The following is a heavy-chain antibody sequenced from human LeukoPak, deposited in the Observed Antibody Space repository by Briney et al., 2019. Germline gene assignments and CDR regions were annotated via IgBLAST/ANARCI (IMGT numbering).Heavy chain of an antibody. V-gene: IGHV3-74*01. Sequence: PGGSLRLSCAASGFTFSSYWMHWVRQAPGKGLVWVSRVKSDGSSTNYADSVKGRFTISRDNAKNTLYLQMNSLRAEDTAVYYCAREDHGDYYVDYWGQGTLVTVSS. J-gene: IGHJ4*02. CDR2: VKSDGSST. CDR1: GFTFSSYW. CDR3: AREDHGDYYVDY. D-gene: IGHD4-17*01.